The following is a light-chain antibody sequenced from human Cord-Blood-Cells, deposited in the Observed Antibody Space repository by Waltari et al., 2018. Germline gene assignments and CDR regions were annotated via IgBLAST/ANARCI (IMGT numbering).Light chain of an antibody. V-gene: IGKV1-27*01. CDR3: QKYNSAPWT. CDR2: AAS. CDR1: QGISNY. Sequence: IHMTPSRSSLSASVGDRVTTTCRASQGISNYLAWYQQKPGKVPKLLIYAASTLQSGVPSRFSGSGSGTDFTLTISSLQPEDVATYYCQKYNSAPWTFGQGTKVEIK. J-gene: IGKJ1*01.